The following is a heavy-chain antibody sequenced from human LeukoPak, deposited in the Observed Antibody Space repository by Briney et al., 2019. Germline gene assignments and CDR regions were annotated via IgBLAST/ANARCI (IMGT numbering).Heavy chain of an antibody. Sequence: QAGGSLRLSCAASGFSVSNNYMGWVRQPPGKGLEWVSLIYSGGYTSYADSVKGRFTITRDNSKNTLYFQMNSLRAEDTAVYYCVRVKYSSGSFDYWGQGTLVTVSS. CDR1: GFSVSNNY. V-gene: IGHV3-53*01. J-gene: IGHJ4*02. D-gene: IGHD6-19*01. CDR3: VRVKYSSGSFDY. CDR2: IYSGGYT.